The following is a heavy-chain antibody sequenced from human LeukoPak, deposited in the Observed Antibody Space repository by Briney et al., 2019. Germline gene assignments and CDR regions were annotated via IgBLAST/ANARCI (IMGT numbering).Heavy chain of an antibody. Sequence: ASVKVSCKASGYTFTSYDINWVRQATGQGLEWMGWMNPNSGNTGYAQKFQGRVTMTRNTSISTAYMELSSLRSEDTAVYYYARGGLYYDSSGYYTFDYWGQGTLVTVSS. CDR2: MNPNSGNT. V-gene: IGHV1-8*01. D-gene: IGHD3-22*01. CDR3: ARGGLYYDSSGYYTFDY. J-gene: IGHJ4*02. CDR1: GYTFTSYD.